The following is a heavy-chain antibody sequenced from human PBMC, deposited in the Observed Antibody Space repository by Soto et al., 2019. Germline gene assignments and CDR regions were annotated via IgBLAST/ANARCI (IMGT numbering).Heavy chain of an antibody. J-gene: IGHJ6*03. CDR1: GFTFSSYS. V-gene: IGHV3-21*01. CDR2: ISSSSSYI. Sequence: GGSLRLSCAASGFTFSSYSMNWVRQAPGKGLEWVSSISSSSSYIYYADSVKGRFTISRDNAKNLLYLQMNSLRAEDTAVYYCASKGLGDILTGYELYYMDVWGKGTTVTVSS. D-gene: IGHD3-9*01. CDR3: ASKGLGDILTGYELYYMDV.